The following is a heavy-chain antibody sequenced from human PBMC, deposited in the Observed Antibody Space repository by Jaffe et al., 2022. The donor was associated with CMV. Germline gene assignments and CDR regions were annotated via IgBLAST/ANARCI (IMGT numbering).Heavy chain of an antibody. CDR2: ISGSGGST. Sequence: EVQLSEAGGGLVQPGGSLRLSCAASGFTFSRSAMNWVRQAPGKGLEWVSLISGSGGSTYYADSVKGRFTISRDNSKNTLYLQMNSLRAEDTAVYYCAKDRGFYHDSSGYSSLDYWGQGTLVTVSS. CDR3: AKDRGFYHDSSGYSSLDY. J-gene: IGHJ4*02. D-gene: IGHD3-22*01. V-gene: IGHV3-23*01. CDR1: GFTFSRSA.